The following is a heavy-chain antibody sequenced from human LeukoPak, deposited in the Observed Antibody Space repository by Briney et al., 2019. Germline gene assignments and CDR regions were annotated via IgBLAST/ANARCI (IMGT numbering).Heavy chain of an antibody. J-gene: IGHJ6*02. CDR3: AGYSGYDWAPYYYYGMDV. CDR2: IYHSGST. V-gene: IGHV4-59*12. Sequence: SETLSLTCTVSGDSISSYYWSWIRQPAGKGLEWIGEIYHSGSTNYNPSLKSRVTISVDKSKNQFSLKLSSVTAADTAVYYCAGYSGYDWAPYYYYGMDVWGQGTTVTVSS. CDR1: GDSISSYY. D-gene: IGHD5-12*01.